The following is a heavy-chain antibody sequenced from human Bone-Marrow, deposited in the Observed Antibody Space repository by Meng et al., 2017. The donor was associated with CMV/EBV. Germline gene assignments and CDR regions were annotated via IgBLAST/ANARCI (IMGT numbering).Heavy chain of an antibody. CDR3: ARGGKQTPYGIVVVITEDWFDP. D-gene: IGHD3-22*01. CDR2: INPNSGGT. CDR1: GYTFTGYY. J-gene: IGHJ5*02. V-gene: IGHV1-2*02. Sequence: ASVKVSCKASGYTFTGYYMHRVRQAPGQGLEWMGWINPNSGGTNYAQKFQGRVTMTRDTSISTAYMELSRLRSDDTAVYYCARGGKQTPYGIVVVITEDWFDPWGQGTLVTVSS.